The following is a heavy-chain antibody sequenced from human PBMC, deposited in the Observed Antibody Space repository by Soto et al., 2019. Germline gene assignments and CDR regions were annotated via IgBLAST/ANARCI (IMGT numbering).Heavy chain of an antibody. J-gene: IGHJ5*02. V-gene: IGHV1-69*13. CDR2: IIPIFGTA. CDR3: ARTYYDSSGYYYRNWFDP. D-gene: IGHD3-22*01. CDR1: GYTFTSYG. Sequence: ASVKVSCKASGYTFTSYGISWVRQAPGQGLEWMGGIIPIFGTANYAQKFQGRVTITADESTSTAYMELSSLRSEDTAVYYCARTYYDSSGYYYRNWFDPWGQGTLVTVSS.